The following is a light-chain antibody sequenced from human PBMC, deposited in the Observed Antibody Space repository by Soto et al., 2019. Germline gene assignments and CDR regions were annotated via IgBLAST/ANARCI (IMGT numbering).Light chain of an antibody. CDR3: QQYGDSVT. Sequence: EIVLTQSPGTLSLSPGERATLSCRASQSVSSRFLTWYQQKPGQAPRVLIYGASSRATGIPDRFSGSGSGTAFTLTISRLEPEDFAVYYCQQYGDSVTFGQGTRLEHK. J-gene: IGKJ5*01. CDR1: QSVSSRF. V-gene: IGKV3-20*01. CDR2: GAS.